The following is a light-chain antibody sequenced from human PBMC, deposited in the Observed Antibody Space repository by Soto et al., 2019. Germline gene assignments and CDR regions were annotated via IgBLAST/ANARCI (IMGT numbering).Light chain of an antibody. Sequence: ETVMTQSPATLPVSPGERATLSCRASQSVRSNLAWYQQKPGQAPRLLIYGASTRATGVPARFSGSGSGTEFTLTINSLQSEDFAVYYCQQYNNWPFTFGPGTKVDIK. V-gene: IGKV3-15*01. J-gene: IGKJ3*01. CDR3: QQYNNWPFT. CDR1: QSVRSN. CDR2: GAS.